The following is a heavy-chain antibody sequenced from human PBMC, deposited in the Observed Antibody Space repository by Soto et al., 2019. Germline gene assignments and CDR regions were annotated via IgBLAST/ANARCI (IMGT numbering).Heavy chain of an antibody. CDR3: AKRRGAGGHFDY. Sequence: HPGGSLRLSCAASGVTFSSYAMGWVRQGPGKGLEWVAVVSIGGSTHYADSVRGRFTISRDNSKNTLSLQMNSLTAEDTAVYFCAKRRGAGGHFDYRGQGALVTVSS. V-gene: IGHV3-23*01. J-gene: IGHJ4*02. CDR1: GVTFSSYA. CDR2: VSIGGST. D-gene: IGHD2-15*01.